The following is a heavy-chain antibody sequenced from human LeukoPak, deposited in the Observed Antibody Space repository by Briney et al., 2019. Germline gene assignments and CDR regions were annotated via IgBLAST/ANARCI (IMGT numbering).Heavy chain of an antibody. D-gene: IGHD4-23*01. V-gene: IGHV3-48*04. CDR2: ISSSSSTI. CDR1: GFTFSSYS. CDR3: ARDVTTVVTSGGGFDY. Sequence: GGSLRLSCAASGFTFSSYSMNWVRQAPGKELEWVSYISSSSSTIYYADSVKGRFTISRDNAKNSLYLQMNSLRAEDTAVYYCARDVTTVVTSGGGFDYWGQGTLVTVSS. J-gene: IGHJ4*02.